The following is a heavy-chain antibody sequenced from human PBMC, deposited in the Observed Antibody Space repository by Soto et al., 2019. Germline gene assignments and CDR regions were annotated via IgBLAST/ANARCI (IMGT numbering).Heavy chain of an antibody. CDR2: ISAYNGNT. CDR1: GYSFTSYG. J-gene: IGHJ4*01. V-gene: IGHV1-18*01. D-gene: IGHD5-12*01. CDR3: ARDKSILATPGLIPEY. Sequence: QVQLVQSGAEVKKPGASVKVSCKASGYSFTSYGISWVRQAPGQGLEWMGWISAYNGNTNYEQKLQGRVTMTTDTSTSTPYMELRSLRSDDTAVYYCARDKSILATPGLIPEYLGQGTLVTLSS.